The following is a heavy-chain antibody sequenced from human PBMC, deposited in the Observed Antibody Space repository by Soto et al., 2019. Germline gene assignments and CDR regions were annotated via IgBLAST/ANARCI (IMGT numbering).Heavy chain of an antibody. D-gene: IGHD3-16*01. CDR1: GFTFTNYW. CDR2: VNPDESTT. CDR3: VRGARLYYYMDV. J-gene: IGHJ6*03. V-gene: IGHV3-74*01. Sequence: GSLRLSCAASGFTFTNYWMHWVRQAPGKGLVWVPRVNPDESTTNYADSVKGRFTISRDNAKNTLYLQLNDLRVEDTAVFYCVRGARLYYYMDVWGKGTTVTVSS.